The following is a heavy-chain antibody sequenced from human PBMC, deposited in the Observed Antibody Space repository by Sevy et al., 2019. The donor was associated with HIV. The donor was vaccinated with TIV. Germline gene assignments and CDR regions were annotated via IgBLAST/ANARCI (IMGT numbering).Heavy chain of an antibody. CDR2: FSFGCGRI. CDR1: GFTVSKYS. V-gene: IGHV3-23*01. J-gene: IGHJ4*02. Sequence: GGSLRLSCEASGFTVSKYSMSWVRQAPGKGLEWVSTFSFGCGRINYADSVKGRFTISRDDSKNTLYLQMNSLRAEDMAVYYCAREGCTKPHDYWGQGTLVTVSS. D-gene: IGHD2-8*01. CDR3: AREGCTKPHDY.